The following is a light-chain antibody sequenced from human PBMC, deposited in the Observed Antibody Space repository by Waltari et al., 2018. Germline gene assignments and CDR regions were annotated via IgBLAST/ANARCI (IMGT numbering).Light chain of an antibody. J-gene: IGKJ1*01. CDR2: AAS. Sequence: EIVLTQSPGTLSLSPGETATLSCRASQSVGRTFAWYQQKPGSAPRLLIYAASTRPTAIPDRCSGSGSGTDFRLTISRLEPEDFAVYYCQHYVRLPVTFGQGTTVELK. CDR3: QHYVRLPVT. CDR1: QSVGRTF. V-gene: IGKV3-20*01.